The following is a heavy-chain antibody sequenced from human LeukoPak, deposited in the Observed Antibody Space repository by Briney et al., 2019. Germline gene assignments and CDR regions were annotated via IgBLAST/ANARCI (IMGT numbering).Heavy chain of an antibody. CDR1: GGTFSSYA. Sequence: SVKVSCKASGGTFSSYAISWVRQAPGQGLEWMGGIIPIFGTANYAQKFQGRVTITADESTSTAYMDLSSLRSEDTAVYYCAREKDSSVGGGTYYFDYWGQGALVTVSS. D-gene: IGHD3-22*01. V-gene: IGHV1-69*13. CDR3: AREKDSSVGGGTYYFDY. J-gene: IGHJ4*02. CDR2: IIPIFGTA.